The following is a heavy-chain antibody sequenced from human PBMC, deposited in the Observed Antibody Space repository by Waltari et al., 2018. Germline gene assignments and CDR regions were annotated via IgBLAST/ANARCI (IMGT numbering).Heavy chain of an antibody. Sequence: EVQLVESGGGLIQPGGSLRLSCAASGFSLTYKFMTWVRQAPGKGLEWVSIVYAGGHSDSADSVKGRFSTSRDNSKNTVYLQMDNLRPDDTALYYCATANSYDFSGPPYDPFDIWGQGTMVTVSS. V-gene: IGHV3-53*01. D-gene: IGHD3-22*01. J-gene: IGHJ3*02. CDR3: ATANSYDFSGPPYDPFDI. CDR2: VYAGGHS. CDR1: GFSLTYKF.